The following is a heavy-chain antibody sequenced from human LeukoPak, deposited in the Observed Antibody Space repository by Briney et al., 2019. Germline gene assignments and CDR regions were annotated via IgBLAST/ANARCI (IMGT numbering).Heavy chain of an antibody. CDR2: INLSGGST. D-gene: IGHD7-27*01. V-gene: IGHV3-23*01. J-gene: IGHJ6*02. CDR3: AKTLGYYYSGLDV. Sequence: RPGGSLRLSCAASGFTFTTYAMSWVRQAPGKGLEWVSTINLSGGSTYCADSVKGRFTISRDNSKNTLYLQMNSLRAEDTAVYYCAKTLGYYYSGLDVWGQGTTVTVS. CDR1: GFTFTTYA.